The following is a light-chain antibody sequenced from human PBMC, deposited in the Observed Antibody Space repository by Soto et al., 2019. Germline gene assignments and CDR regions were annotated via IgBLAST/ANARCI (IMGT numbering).Light chain of an antibody. J-gene: IGLJ2*01. CDR1: SCDVGGYNY. CDR2: EVS. CDR3: SSYAGSKTL. V-gene: IGLV2-8*01. Sequence: QSALTQPPSASGSPGQSVTISCTGTSCDVGGYNYVSWYQQHPGKAPKLMIYEVSKRPSGVPDRFSGSKSGNTASLTVSGLQAEDEADYYCSSYAGSKTLFGGGTKLTVL.